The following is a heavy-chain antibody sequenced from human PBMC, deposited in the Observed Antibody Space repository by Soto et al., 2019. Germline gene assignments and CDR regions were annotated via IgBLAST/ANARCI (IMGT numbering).Heavy chain of an antibody. V-gene: IGHV4-34*01. Sequence: SETLSLTCAVYGGSFSGYYWSWIRQPPGKGLEWIGEINHSGSTNYNPSLKSRVTISVDTSKNQFSLKLSSVTAADTAVYYCARVSLWFGELRWFDPWGQGTLVTVSS. D-gene: IGHD3-10*01. CDR2: INHSGST. J-gene: IGHJ5*02. CDR1: GGSFSGYY. CDR3: ARVSLWFGELRWFDP.